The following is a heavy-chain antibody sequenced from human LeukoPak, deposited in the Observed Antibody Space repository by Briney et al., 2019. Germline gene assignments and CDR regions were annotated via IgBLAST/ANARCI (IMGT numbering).Heavy chain of an antibody. CDR1: GGSFSAYY. J-gene: IGHJ6*03. CDR3: ARGGGSWYMDV. CDR2: INHSAST. Sequence: SQTLSLTCAVYGGSFSAYYWSWIRQPPGKGVEWSGEINHSASTNYNPSRKSRVTMSVDTSKNQFSLKLSSVTAADTAVYYCARGGGSWYMDVSDTGTTVTVSS. V-gene: IGHV4-34*01.